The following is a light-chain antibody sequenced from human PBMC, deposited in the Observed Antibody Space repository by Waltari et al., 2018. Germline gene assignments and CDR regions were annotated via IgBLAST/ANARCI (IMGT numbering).Light chain of an antibody. CDR3: SSYTTSSVI. V-gene: IGLV2-14*03. Sequence: QSALTQPASVSGSPGQSIPISCTGTSSDVGGYDFVSWFQQHPGKAPKLMIYHVTKRPSGVSNRFFGSKSGNTASLTISGLQAEDEANYYCSSYTTSSVIFGGGTKLTVL. CDR2: HVT. J-gene: IGLJ2*01. CDR1: SSDVGGYDF.